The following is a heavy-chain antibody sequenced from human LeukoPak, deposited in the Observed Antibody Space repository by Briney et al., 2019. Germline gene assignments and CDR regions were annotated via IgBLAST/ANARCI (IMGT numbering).Heavy chain of an antibody. CDR1: GFTFNTYA. CDR3: AKHQQVYGDSLMDV. J-gene: IGHJ6*02. Sequence: GGSLRLSCAASGFTFNTYAMSWVRQAPGKGLEWVSTISGSGGRTYYADPVKGRFTISRDNSKNTLYLQMNSLRAEDTAIYYCAKHQQVYGDSLMDVWGQGTTVTVSS. CDR2: ISGSGGRT. V-gene: IGHV3-23*01. D-gene: IGHD4-17*01.